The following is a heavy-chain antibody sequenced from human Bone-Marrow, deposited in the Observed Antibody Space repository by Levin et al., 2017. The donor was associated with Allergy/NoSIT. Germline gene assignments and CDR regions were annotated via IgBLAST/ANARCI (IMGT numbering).Heavy chain of an antibody. CDR1: GGSIGSGDYY. J-gene: IGHJ4*02. V-gene: IGHV4-30-4*01. Sequence: PSETLSLTCTVSGGSIGSGDYYWSWIRQPPGKGLEWIGYIYYSGDTYYNPSLESRITMSVDTSKNQFSLKLNSVTTADTAVYYCARERVLCTDGICYSNFDYWGLGTLVTVSS. D-gene: IGHD2-8*01. CDR2: IYYSGDT. CDR3: ARERVLCTDGICYSNFDY.